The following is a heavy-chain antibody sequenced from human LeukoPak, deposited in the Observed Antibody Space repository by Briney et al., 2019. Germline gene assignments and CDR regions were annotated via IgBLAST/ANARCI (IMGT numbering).Heavy chain of an antibody. J-gene: IGHJ4*02. V-gene: IGHV3-21*01. CDR1: GFTFTTYS. Sequence: GGCLRLSCAVSGFTFTTYSVNWVRQAPGKGLEWGSSISSSSSYIYYADSVKGRFTVSRDNAKNSVYLQMNSLRAEDTGVYYCARGYCSNGACYGLFDYWGQGTLVAVSS. CDR2: ISSSSSYI. CDR3: ARGYCSNGACYGLFDY. D-gene: IGHD2-8*01.